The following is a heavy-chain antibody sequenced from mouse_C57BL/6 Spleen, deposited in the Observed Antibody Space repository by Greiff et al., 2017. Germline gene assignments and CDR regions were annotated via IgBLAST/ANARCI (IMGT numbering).Heavy chain of an antibody. CDR2: INPNNGGT. CDR1: GYTFTDYY. J-gene: IGHJ3*01. V-gene: IGHV1-26*01. D-gene: IGHD2-2*01. CDR3: ARSGGYDGFAY. Sequence: VQLQQSGPELVKPGASVKISCKASGYTFTDYYMNWVKQSHGKSLEWIGDINPNNGGTSYNQKFKGKATLTVDKSSSTAYMELRSLTSEDSAVYYCARSGGYDGFAYWGQGTLVTVSA.